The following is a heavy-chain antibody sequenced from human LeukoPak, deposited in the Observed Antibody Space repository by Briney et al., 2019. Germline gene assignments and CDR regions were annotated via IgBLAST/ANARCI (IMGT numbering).Heavy chain of an antibody. CDR1: DDSITMYY. D-gene: IGHD1-1*01. Sequence: SETLSLTCTVSDDSITMYYWTWIRRPPGKGLEWIGYVDHTGSTNFNPSLNGRVSISRDTSKNLFSLRLRSVTAADTAVYFCARGRVSSSTWYSTYYYYFYMDVWGKGTTVTVSS. J-gene: IGHJ6*03. CDR2: VDHTGST. V-gene: IGHV4-59*01. CDR3: ARGRVSSSTWYSTYYYYFYMDV.